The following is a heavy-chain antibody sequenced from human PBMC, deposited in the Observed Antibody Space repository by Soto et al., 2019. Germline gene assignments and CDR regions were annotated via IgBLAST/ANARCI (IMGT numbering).Heavy chain of an antibody. CDR1: GFTFSSYA. V-gene: IGHV3-23*01. D-gene: IGHD3-10*01. CDR3: AKASGWFGEFDY. CDR2: ISGSGGST. Sequence: EVQLLESGGGLVQPGGSLRLSCAASGFTFSSYAMRWVRQAPGKGLEWVSAISGSGGSTYYADSVKGRFTISRDNSKNTLYLQMNSLRAEDTAVYYCAKASGWFGEFDYWGHGTLVTVSS. J-gene: IGHJ4*01.